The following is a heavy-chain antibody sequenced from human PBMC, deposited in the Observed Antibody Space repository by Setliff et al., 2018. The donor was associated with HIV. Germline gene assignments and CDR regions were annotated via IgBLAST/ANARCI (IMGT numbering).Heavy chain of an antibody. Sequence: PGGSLRLSCAASGFTFNNNAMSWVRQAPGKGLEWVANINQDGSAKYYVDSVKGRFTISRDNSKNTLYLQMNSLRAEDTAVYYCARSVIGYYYYGMDVWGQGTLVTVSS. D-gene: IGHD3-10*01. CDR2: INQDGSAK. CDR3: ARSVIGYYYYGMDV. CDR1: GFTFNNNA. V-gene: IGHV3-7*01. J-gene: IGHJ6*02.